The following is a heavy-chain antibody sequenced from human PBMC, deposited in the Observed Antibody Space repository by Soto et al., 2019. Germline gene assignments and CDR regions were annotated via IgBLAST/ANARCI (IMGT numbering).Heavy chain of an antibody. D-gene: IGHD3-10*01. CDR2: IYDSGST. CDR3: ARGLYYNSWTPFY. V-gene: IGHV4-61*08. CDR1: GGSISSGDYY. J-gene: IGHJ4*02. Sequence: SETLSLTCTVSGGSISSGDYYWSWIRQPPGKGLEWIGYIYDSGSTNYNPSLKSRVTISVDTSKNQFSLKLNSVTAADTAVYYCARGLYYNSWTPFYWGQGTLVTVSS.